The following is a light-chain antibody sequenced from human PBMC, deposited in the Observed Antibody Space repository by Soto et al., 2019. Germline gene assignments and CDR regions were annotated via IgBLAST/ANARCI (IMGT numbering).Light chain of an antibody. Sequence: QPVLTQSPSASASLGASVILTCTLSSGHSSYAIAWHQQQPEKGPRYLMKVNSDGSHNKGDGIPDRFSGSSSGAERYLTISSLQSEDEADYYCQTWGTGILVFGGGTKLTVL. CDR1: SGHSSYA. V-gene: IGLV4-69*01. CDR3: QTWGTGILV. J-gene: IGLJ3*02. CDR2: VNSDGSH.